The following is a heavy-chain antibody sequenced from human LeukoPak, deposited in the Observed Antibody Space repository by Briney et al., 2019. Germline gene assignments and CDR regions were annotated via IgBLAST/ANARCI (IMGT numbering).Heavy chain of an antibody. Sequence: PGGSLRLSCAASGFTFSSYNMNWVRQAPGKGLEWVSSISSSSSYIYYADSVKGRFTISRDNAKNSLYLQMNSLRAEDTAVYYCARGAHSGSYSFDYWGQGALVTVSS. D-gene: IGHD1-26*01. J-gene: IGHJ4*02. CDR2: ISSSSSYI. CDR3: ARGAHSGSYSFDY. V-gene: IGHV3-21*01. CDR1: GFTFSSYN.